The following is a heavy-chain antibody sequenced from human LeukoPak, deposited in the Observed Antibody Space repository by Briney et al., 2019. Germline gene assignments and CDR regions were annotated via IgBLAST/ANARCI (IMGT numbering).Heavy chain of an antibody. J-gene: IGHJ4*02. CDR1: GFIFSSYA. Sequence: GGSLRLSCAASGFIFSSYAMRWVRQAPGKGLEWVSAISGSGGSTYYADSVKGRFTISRDNSKNTLYLQMNSLRAEDTAVYYCAKGSHYYDSSGVPAYYFDYWGQGTLVTVSS. CDR3: AKGSHYYDSSGVPAYYFDY. CDR2: ISGSGGST. V-gene: IGHV3-23*01. D-gene: IGHD3-22*01.